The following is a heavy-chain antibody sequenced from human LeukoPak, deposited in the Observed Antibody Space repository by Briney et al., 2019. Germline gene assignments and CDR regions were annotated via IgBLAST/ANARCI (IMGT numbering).Heavy chain of an antibody. CDR1: GYTSGSYD. Sequence: ASVRVSCKAYGYTSGSYDINWVRQATGHGLEWMGWMNPGIGNTGYAQRFQGRVTMTRDTSTNTAYMELSGLRSEDTAIYYCARLSETSAYYYTSGYYFLGYWGQGTLVTVDS. V-gene: IGHV1-8*02. CDR2: MNPGIGNT. CDR3: ARLSETSAYYYTSGYYFLGY. D-gene: IGHD3-22*01. J-gene: IGHJ4*02.